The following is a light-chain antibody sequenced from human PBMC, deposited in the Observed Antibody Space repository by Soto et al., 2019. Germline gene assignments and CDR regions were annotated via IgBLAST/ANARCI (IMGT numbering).Light chain of an antibody. CDR1: QRITNW. Sequence: DIQMTQSPSTLSASVGDRVTITCRASQRITNWLAWYQQKSGGAPKLLIYDASTLQTGVPSRFSGSGSGTEFTLTSSSLQPDDFATYHCQQYSSFPYTFGQGTKLDIK. CDR3: QQYSSFPYT. CDR2: DAS. J-gene: IGKJ2*01. V-gene: IGKV1-5*01.